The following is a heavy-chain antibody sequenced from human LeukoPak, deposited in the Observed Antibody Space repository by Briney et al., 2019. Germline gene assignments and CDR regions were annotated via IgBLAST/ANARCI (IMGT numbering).Heavy chain of an antibody. CDR1: GFTFSNFA. Sequence: PGGSLRLSRAASGFTFSNFAVTWVRQAPGKGLEWVSVISISDDDITYYADSVRGRFTVSRDNSKNTLYLQMNSLRAEDTAVYYCAKTLSGSQYYGMDAWGQGTTVTVPS. J-gene: IGHJ6*02. CDR3: AKTLSGSQYYGMDA. CDR2: ISISDDDIT. V-gene: IGHV3-23*01. D-gene: IGHD1-26*01.